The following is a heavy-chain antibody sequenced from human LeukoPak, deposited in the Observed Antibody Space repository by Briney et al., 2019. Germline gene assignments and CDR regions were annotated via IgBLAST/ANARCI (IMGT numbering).Heavy chain of an antibody. D-gene: IGHD2-8*01. V-gene: IGHV3-23*01. CDR2: ITSSGSNTFYA. CDR1: GFTFSNYA. CDR3: ASTKWFLGY. J-gene: IGHJ4*02. Sequence: PGGSLRLSCAASGFTFSNYAMSWVRQAPGKGLEWVSSITSSGSNTFYAYYADSVQGRFTISRDNSKNTLYLQMNSLRAEDTAVYYCASTKWFLGYWGQGTLVTVSS.